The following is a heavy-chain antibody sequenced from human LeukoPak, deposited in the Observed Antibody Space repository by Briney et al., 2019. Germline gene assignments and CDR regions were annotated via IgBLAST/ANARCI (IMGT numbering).Heavy chain of an antibody. CDR3: ARTPSGSYADFDY. J-gene: IGHJ4*02. Sequence: GASVKVSCKASGYTFTSYDINWGRKATGQGLEWMGWMNPNSGNTGYAQKFQGRVTITRNTSISTAYMELSSLRSEDTAVYYCARTPSGSYADFDYWGQGTLVTVSS. V-gene: IGHV1-8*03. CDR1: GYTFTSYD. D-gene: IGHD1-26*01. CDR2: MNPNSGNT.